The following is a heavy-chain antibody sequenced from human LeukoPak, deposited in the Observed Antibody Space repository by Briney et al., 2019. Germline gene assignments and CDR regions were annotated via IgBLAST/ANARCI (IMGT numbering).Heavy chain of an antibody. Sequence: GGSLRLSCAASGFTFSSYWMSWVRQAPGKGLEWVANIKQDGSEKYYVDSVKGRFTISRDNSKNTLYLQMNSLRAEDTAVYYCAKASGGSGWYDAFDIWGQGTMVTVSS. CDR3: AKASGGSGWYDAFDI. J-gene: IGHJ3*02. CDR2: IKQDGSEK. D-gene: IGHD6-19*01. V-gene: IGHV3-7*01. CDR1: GFTFSSYW.